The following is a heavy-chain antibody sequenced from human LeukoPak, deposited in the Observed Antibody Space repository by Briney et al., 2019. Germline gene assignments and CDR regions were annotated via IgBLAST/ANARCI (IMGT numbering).Heavy chain of an antibody. CDR2: ISGSGAST. Sequence: GGSLRLSCAVSGLTSSAYAMTWVRQAPGKGLEWVSGISGSGASTYYAESVKGRFTISRDNSKNTLYLQMSSLRAEDTAVYYCAKGASSGWLLYWFDPWGQGTLVTVSS. CDR1: GLTSSAYA. V-gene: IGHV3-23*01. D-gene: IGHD6-19*01. CDR3: AKGASSGWLLYWFDP. J-gene: IGHJ5*02.